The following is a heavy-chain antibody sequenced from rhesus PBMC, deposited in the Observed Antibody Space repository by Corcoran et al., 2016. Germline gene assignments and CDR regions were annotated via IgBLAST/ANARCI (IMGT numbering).Heavy chain of an antibody. CDR3: AGEPYSSWSYGLDS. Sequence: QVQLQESGPGLVKPSETLSLTCAVSGGSISSNYWSWIRQPPGKGLGGIGGIYGRRGSTSYNPSVTSRVTMSPDTSKNQFSLKLSSVTAADTAVYYCAGEPYSSWSYGLDSWGQGVVVTVSS. J-gene: IGHJ6*01. D-gene: IGHD6-13*01. CDR1: GGSISSNY. CDR2: IYGRRGST. V-gene: IGHV4-147*01.